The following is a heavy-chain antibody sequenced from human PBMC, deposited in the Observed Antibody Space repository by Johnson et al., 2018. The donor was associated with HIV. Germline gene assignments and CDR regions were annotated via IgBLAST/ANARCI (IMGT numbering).Heavy chain of an antibody. D-gene: IGHD2-15*01. CDR3: TRVLAATVGYVFDI. CDR1: GFTFGDYV. Sequence: VQLVESGGGLVQPGQSLRLSCTASGFTFGDYVMSWVRQAPGKGLEWVGFIRSAAYGGTPEYAASVKDRFCISRDDSQSIAYLQMNILKTEDTALYYCTRVLAATVGYVFDIWGQGTMVTVSS. J-gene: IGHJ3*02. CDR2: IRSAAYGGTP. V-gene: IGHV3-49*04.